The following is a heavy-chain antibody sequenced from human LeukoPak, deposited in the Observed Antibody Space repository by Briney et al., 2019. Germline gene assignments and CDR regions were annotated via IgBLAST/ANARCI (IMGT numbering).Heavy chain of an antibody. V-gene: IGHV4-34*01. Sequence: SETLSLTCAVYGGSSSGYYWSWIRQPPGKGLEWIGEINHSGSTNCNPSLKSRVTISVDTSKNQFSLKLSSVTAADTAVYYCARGRGWLRPFHFDYWGQGTLVTVSS. D-gene: IGHD5-12*01. CDR1: GGSSSGYY. CDR3: ARGRGWLRPFHFDY. CDR2: INHSGST. J-gene: IGHJ4*02.